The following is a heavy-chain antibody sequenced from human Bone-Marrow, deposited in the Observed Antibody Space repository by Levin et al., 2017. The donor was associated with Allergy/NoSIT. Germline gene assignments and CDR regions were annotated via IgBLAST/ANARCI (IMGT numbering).Heavy chain of an antibody. J-gene: IGHJ4*02. CDR3: AKDRDFYGSGSLGN. CDR2: ISGSGDST. CDR1: GFTFSNYA. D-gene: IGHD3-10*01. V-gene: IGHV3-23*01. Sequence: GESLKISCAASGFTFSNYAMSWVRQAPGKGLEWVSGISGSGDSTYDGDSVKGRFTISRDNSKNTLYLQMDSLRAEDTAVYYCAKDRDFYGSGSLGNWGQGTLVTVSS.